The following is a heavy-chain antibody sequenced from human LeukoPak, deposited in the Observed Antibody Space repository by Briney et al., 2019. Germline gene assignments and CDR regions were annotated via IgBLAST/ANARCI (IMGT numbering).Heavy chain of an antibody. D-gene: IGHD2-15*01. CDR2: ISGSGGST. J-gene: IGHJ4*02. CDR3: AKDDCSGGSCYSDFFDY. CDR1: GFTFSSYA. V-gene: IGHV3-23*01. Sequence: PGGSLRLSCAASGFTFSSYAMSWVRQAPGKGLEWVSAISGSGGSTYYADSVKGRFTISRDNSKNTLYLQMNSLRAEDTAVYYCAKDDCSGGSCYSDFFDYWGQGTLVTVSS.